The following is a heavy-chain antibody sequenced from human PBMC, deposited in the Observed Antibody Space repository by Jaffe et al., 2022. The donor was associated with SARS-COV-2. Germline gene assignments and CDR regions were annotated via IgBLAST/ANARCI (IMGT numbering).Heavy chain of an antibody. CDR2: INQDATEK. Sequence: EVQLVQSGGGLVQPGGSLRLSCAASGLSFSDVWMSWVRQAPGKGLEWVAHINQDATEKEYVDSVKGRFTTSRDNAKTSLYLQMNSLRDEDTAVYYCARGHYGLDVWGQGTSVVVSS. J-gene: IGHJ6*02. V-gene: IGHV3-7*03. CDR1: GLSFSDVW. CDR3: ARGHYGLDV.